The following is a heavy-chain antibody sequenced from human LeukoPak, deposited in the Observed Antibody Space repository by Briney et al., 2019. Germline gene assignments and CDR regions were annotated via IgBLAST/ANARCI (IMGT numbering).Heavy chain of an antibody. Sequence: SETLSLTCTVSGGSISSYYWSWVRQPAGKGLEWIVRIYTSGSTNYNPSLMSRVTMSVDTSKNQFSLKLSSVTAADTAVYYCARDYGYGLNAFDIWGQGTMVTVSS. D-gene: IGHD4-17*01. CDR1: GGSISSYY. V-gene: IGHV4-4*07. CDR2: IYTSGST. J-gene: IGHJ3*02. CDR3: ARDYGYGLNAFDI.